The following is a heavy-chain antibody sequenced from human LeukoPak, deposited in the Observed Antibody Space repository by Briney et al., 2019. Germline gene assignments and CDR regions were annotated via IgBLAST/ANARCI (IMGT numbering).Heavy chain of an antibody. CDR2: ISSSSSYI. J-gene: IGHJ4*02. V-gene: IGHV3-21*01. CDR3: ARDFGYGDY. CDR1: GFTLSSYS. Sequence: GGSLRLSCAASGFTLSSYSMNWVRQAPGKGLEWVSSISSSSSYIYCADSVKGRFTISRDNAKNSLYLQMNSLRAEDTAVYYCARDFGYGDYWGQGTLVTVSS. D-gene: IGHD5-12*01.